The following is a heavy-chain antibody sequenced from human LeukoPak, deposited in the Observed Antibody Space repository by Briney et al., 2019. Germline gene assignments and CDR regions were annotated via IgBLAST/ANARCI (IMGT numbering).Heavy chain of an antibody. D-gene: IGHD3-10*01. CDR3: AKGILWFGELASFVGFLPPPGFDY. CDR1: GFTFSSYG. Sequence: GGSLRLPCAASGFTFSSYGMHWVRQAPGKGLEWVAFIRYDGSNKYYADSVKGRFTISRDNSKNTLYMQMNSLRAEDTAGYYRAKGILWFGELASFVGFLPPPGFDYWGEGTLVTVSS. J-gene: IGHJ4*02. CDR2: IRYDGSNK. V-gene: IGHV3-30*02.